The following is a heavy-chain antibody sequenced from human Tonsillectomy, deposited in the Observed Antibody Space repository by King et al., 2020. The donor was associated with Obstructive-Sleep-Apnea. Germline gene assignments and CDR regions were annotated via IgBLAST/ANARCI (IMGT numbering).Heavy chain of an antibody. J-gene: IGHJ4*02. Sequence: VQLVESGAEVKKPGSSVKVSCKASGGTFSSYAISWVRQAPGQGLEWMGGIIPILGIANYANKVQGRVTITADKSTSTVYLELSSLRAEDTAVYYCARDRPWELLTDGQFDYWGQGTLVTVSS. CDR1: GGTFSSYA. V-gene: IGHV1-69*10. CDR3: ARDRPWELLTDGQFDY. CDR2: IIPILGIA. D-gene: IGHD1-26*01.